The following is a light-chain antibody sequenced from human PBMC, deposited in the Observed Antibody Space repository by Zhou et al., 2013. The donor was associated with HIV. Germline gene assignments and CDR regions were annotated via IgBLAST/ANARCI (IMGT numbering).Light chain of an antibody. V-gene: IGKV3-15*01. CDR3: QQYNNWPPWT. Sequence: IVLTQSPATLSLSPGERATLSCRASQSVSSNLAWYQQKPGQAPRLLLYGASTRATGIPDRFSGSGSGTEFTLTIRGMQSEDVATYYCQQYNNWPPWTFGRGTKVELK. CDR2: GAS. CDR1: QSVSSN. J-gene: IGKJ1*01.